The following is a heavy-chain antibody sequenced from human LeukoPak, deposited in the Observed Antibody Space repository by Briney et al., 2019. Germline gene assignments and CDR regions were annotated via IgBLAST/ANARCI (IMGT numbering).Heavy chain of an antibody. CDR3: ARWGTYASTSNWFDL. D-gene: IGHD2-2*01. V-gene: IGHV4-39*07. CDR1: GDSISRSRHF. J-gene: IGHJ5*02. Sequence: SETLSLTCNVSGDSISRSRHFWAWIRQSPGRGLEWIGYIYNSGSTYYNPSLKSRVTISVDTSKNQFSLRLSSVTAADTAVYYCARWGTYASTSNWFDLWGQGTLVTVSS. CDR2: IYNSGST.